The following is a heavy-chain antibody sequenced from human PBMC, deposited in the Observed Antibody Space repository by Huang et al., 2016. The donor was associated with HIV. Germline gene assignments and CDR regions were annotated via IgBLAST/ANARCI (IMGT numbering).Heavy chain of an antibody. V-gene: IGHV3-23*01. D-gene: IGHD1-1*01. CDR3: AKDSDYNWHHCDY. Sequence: EVQLLESGGGLVQPGGSLRLSCAASGFTFNSYAMSWVRQAPGKGLEWGSTISGSGLTTYYADSGKGRFTISRDNSKNTLYLQINSLRAEDTAVYYCAKDSDYNWHHCDYWGQGNLVSVSS. J-gene: IGHJ4*02. CDR1: GFTFNSYA. CDR2: ISGSGLTT.